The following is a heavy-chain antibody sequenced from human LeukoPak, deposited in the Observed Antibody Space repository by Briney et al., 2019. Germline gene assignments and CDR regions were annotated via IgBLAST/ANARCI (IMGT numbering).Heavy chain of an antibody. V-gene: IGHV1-69*04. D-gene: IGHD1-26*01. CDR1: GGTFSSYA. CDR2: IIPILGIA. J-gene: IGHJ5*02. Sequence: ASVTVSCTASGGTFSSYAISWVRQAPGQGLEWMGRIIPILGIANYAQKFQGRVTITADKSTSTAYMELSSLRSEDTAVYYCARDKAYIVGATWPNWFDPWGQGTLVTVSS. CDR3: ARDKAYIVGATWPNWFDP.